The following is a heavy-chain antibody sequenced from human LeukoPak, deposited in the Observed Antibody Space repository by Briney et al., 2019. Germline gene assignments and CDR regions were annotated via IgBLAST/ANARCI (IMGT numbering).Heavy chain of an antibody. CDR2: ISYDGSNK. CDR3: ARDTHYDILTGYSYFDY. Sequence: GGCLRLSCAASGFTFSSYAMHWVRQAPGKGLEWVAVISYDGSNKYYADSVKGRFTISRDNSKNTLYLQMNSLRAEDTAVYYCARDTHYDILTGYSYFDYWGQGTLFTVSS. D-gene: IGHD3-9*01. V-gene: IGHV3-30-3*01. J-gene: IGHJ4*02. CDR1: GFTFSSYA.